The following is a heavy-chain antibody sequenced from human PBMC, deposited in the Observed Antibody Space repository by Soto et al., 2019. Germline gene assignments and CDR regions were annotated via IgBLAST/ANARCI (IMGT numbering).Heavy chain of an antibody. Sequence: PTLVNPTQTLTLTCTFSGVSLSTSGMCVSWIRQPPGKALEWLALIDWDDDKYYSTSLKTRLTISKDTSKNQVVLTMTNMDPVDTATYYCARGPDSSGPEGSYYFDYWGQGTLVTVSS. D-gene: IGHD3-22*01. V-gene: IGHV2-70*01. CDR1: GVSLSTSGMC. CDR3: ARGPDSSGPEGSYYFDY. CDR2: IDWDDDK. J-gene: IGHJ4*02.